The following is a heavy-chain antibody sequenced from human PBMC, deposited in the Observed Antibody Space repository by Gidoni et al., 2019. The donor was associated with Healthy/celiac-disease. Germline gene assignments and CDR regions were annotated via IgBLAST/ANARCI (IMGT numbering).Heavy chain of an antibody. D-gene: IGHD3-3*01. V-gene: IGHV1-69*01. CDR3: ATYDFWSGYTYYYYYYGMDV. CDR1: GSTCSSYA. Sequence: VQLVQSGAEPKKPGSSVKVSCKAAGSTCSSYAIRRVRQAPGPGSEWMGGISPIFGTANYAQKFQGRVTITADESTSTAYMELSSLRSEDTAVYYCATYDFWSGYTYYYYYYGMDVWGQGTTVTVSS. J-gene: IGHJ6*02. CDR2: ISPIFGTA.